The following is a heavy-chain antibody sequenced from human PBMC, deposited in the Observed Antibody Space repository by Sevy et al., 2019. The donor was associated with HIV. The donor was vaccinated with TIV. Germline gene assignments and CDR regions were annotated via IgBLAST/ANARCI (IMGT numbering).Heavy chain of an antibody. CDR3: ARGPRKYYDSSGYYYPPSY. D-gene: IGHD3-22*01. CDR2: ISAYHGNT. J-gene: IGHJ4*02. Sequence: ASVKVSCEASGYTFTSYGIIWVRQAPGQGLEWMGWISAYHGNTNYAQRLQGRVTMTTDTSTSTAYMELTSLRSDDTAVYYCARGPRKYYDSSGYYYPPSYWDQGTLVTVSS. CDR1: GYTFTSYG. V-gene: IGHV1-18*01.